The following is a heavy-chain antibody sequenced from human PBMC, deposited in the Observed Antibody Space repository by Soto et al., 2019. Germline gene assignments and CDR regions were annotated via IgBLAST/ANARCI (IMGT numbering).Heavy chain of an antibody. CDR3: ARDPLYDYGDLSHVFDM. D-gene: IGHD4-17*01. CDR2: VYHTGST. J-gene: IGHJ3*02. V-gene: IGHV4-30-4*01. Sequence: QVQLQESGPGLVKPSQTLSLSCTVSGDSMSRGDYYWSWIRLPPGKGLEWIGFVYHTGSTYYSPSLNGRVDISVDTSKNQFSLKPNSVTAADTAVYYCARDPLYDYGDLSHVFDMWGQGTMVTVSS. CDR1: GDSMSRGDYY.